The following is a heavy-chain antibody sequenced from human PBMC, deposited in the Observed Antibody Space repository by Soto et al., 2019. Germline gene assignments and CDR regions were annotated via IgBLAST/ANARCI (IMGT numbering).Heavy chain of an antibody. CDR1: GYTLTELS. Sequence: GASVKVSCKVSGYTLTELSMHWVRQAPGKGLEWMGGFDPEDGETIYAQKFQGRVTMTEDTSTDTAYMELSSLRSEDTAVYYCASVGTLGPRGCFDPWGQGTLVTVSS. V-gene: IGHV1-24*01. CDR2: FDPEDGET. D-gene: IGHD1-7*01. CDR3: ASVGTLGPRGCFDP. J-gene: IGHJ5*02.